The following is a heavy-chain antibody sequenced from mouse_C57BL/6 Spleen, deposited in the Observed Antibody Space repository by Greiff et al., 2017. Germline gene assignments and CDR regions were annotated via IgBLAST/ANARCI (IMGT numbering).Heavy chain of an antibody. D-gene: IGHD2-1*01. CDR2: INPSSGYS. J-gene: IGHJ4*01. CDR1: GYTFTSYT. Sequence: QVQLQQSGAELARPGASVKMSCKASGYTFTSYTMHWVKQRPGQGLEWIGYINPSSGYSKYNQKFKDKATLTADKSSSTAYMQLSSLTSEDSAVYYCAREGYYGHPMDYWGQGTSVTVSS. CDR3: AREGYYGHPMDY. V-gene: IGHV1-4*01.